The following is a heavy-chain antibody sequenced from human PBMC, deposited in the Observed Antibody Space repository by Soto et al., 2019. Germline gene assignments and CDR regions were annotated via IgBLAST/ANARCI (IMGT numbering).Heavy chain of an antibody. CDR2: MNPNSGNT. J-gene: IGHJ6*03. D-gene: IGHD6-13*01. V-gene: IGHV1-8*01. CDR3: ARDGIAAAGILNHYYYHYYFQDV. CDR1: GYTFTSYD. Sequence: GASVKASCKASGYTFTSYDINWVRQATGQGLEWMGWMNPNSGNTGYAQRFQGRVTMTRNTSISTAYMELSSLRSEDTAVYYCARDGIAAAGILNHYYYHYYFQDVSGQGTTDTGSS.